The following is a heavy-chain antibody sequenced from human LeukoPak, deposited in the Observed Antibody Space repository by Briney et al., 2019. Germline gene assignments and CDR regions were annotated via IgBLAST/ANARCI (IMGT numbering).Heavy chain of an antibody. V-gene: IGHV1-18*01. D-gene: IGHD1-26*01. CDR2: ISANNGNT. CDR3: ARGPPRIVGATGSISNIYYFDY. J-gene: IGHJ4*02. CDR1: GYTFTNYG. Sequence: GASVKVSCKASGYTFTNYGISWVRQAPGHGLEWMGWISANNGNTNYAQKLQGRVTMTTDTSTSTAYMELRSLRSDDTAVYYCARGPPRIVGATGSISNIYYFDYWGQGTLVTVSS.